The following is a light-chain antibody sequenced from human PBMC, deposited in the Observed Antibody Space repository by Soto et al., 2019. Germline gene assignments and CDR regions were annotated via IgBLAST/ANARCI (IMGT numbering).Light chain of an antibody. J-gene: IGLJ2*01. CDR1: SGDVGVYNY. CDR2: DVS. V-gene: IGLV2-14*01. Sequence: QSALTQPASVSGSPGQSITVSCTGTSGDVGVYNYVSWYQQHPGKAPKLMIYDVSYRPSGVSNRFSGSKSGNTASLTISGLQAEDEADYYCSSYTRSSTVVFGGGTKVTVL. CDR3: SSYTRSSTVV.